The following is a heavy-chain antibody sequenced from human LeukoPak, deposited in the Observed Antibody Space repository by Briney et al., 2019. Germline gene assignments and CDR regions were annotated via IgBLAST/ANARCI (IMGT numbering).Heavy chain of an antibody. CDR3: ARDQVSLYYYGSGSYVGPDWFDP. J-gene: IGHJ5*02. D-gene: IGHD3-10*01. Sequence: ASVKVSCKASGYTFTSYGISWVQQAPGQGLEWMRWISAYNGNTNYAQKLQGRVTMTTDTSTSTAYMELRSLRSDDTAVYYCARDQVSLYYYGSGSYVGPDWFDPWGQGTLVTVSS. CDR2: ISAYNGNT. CDR1: GYTFTSYG. V-gene: IGHV1-18*01.